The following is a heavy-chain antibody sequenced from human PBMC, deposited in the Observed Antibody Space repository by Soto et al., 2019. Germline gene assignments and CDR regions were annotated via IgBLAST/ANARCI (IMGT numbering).Heavy chain of an antibody. CDR1: GYTFTSYG. Sequence: ASLKVSCKASGYTFTSYGIIWVRQAHGQGLEWMGWISAYNGNTNYAQKLQGRVTMTTDTSTSTAYMELRSLRSDDTAVYYCARGVTGYYTYNWFDPWGQGTLVNVSS. D-gene: IGHD3-9*01. CDR3: ARGVTGYYTYNWFDP. J-gene: IGHJ5*02. CDR2: ISAYNGNT. V-gene: IGHV1-18*04.